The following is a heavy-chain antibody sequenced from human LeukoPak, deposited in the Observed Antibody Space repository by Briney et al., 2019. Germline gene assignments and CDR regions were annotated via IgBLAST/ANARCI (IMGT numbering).Heavy chain of an antibody. CDR1: GGSFSGYY. V-gene: IGHV4-34*01. Sequence: SETLSLTCAVYGGSFSGYYWSWIRQPPGKGLEWIGEINHSGSTNYNPSLKSRVTISVDTSKNQFSLKLSSVTAADTAVYYCARGRGSYYDYWGQGALVTVSS. D-gene: IGHD1-26*01. CDR3: ARGRGSYYDY. J-gene: IGHJ4*02. CDR2: INHSGST.